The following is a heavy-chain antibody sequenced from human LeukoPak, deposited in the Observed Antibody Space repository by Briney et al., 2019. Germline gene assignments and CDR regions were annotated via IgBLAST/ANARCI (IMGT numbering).Heavy chain of an antibody. D-gene: IGHD5-12*01. V-gene: IGHV3-30-3*01. CDR3: ARGRNLVATSGYFDY. CDR2: ISYDGSNE. CDR1: GFTFSSYA. J-gene: IGHJ4*02. Sequence: GGSLRLSCAASGFTFSSYAMHWVRQAPGKGLEWVAAISYDGSNEYYADSVKGRFTISRDNSKNTLYLQMSSLRAEDTAVYYCARGRNLVATSGYFDYWGQGTLVTVSS.